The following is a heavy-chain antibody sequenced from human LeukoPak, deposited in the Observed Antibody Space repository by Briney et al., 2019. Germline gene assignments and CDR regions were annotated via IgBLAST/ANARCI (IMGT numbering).Heavy chain of an antibody. CDR3: AREATVAYFDY. V-gene: IGHV4-59*01. J-gene: IGHJ4*02. D-gene: IGHD4-23*01. CDR2: IYYSGST. Sequence: PSETLSLTCTVSGGSISSYYWSWIRQPPGKRLEWIGYIYYSGSTNYNPSLKSRVTISVDTSKNQFSLKLSSVTAADTAVYYCAREATVAYFDYWGQGTLVTVSS. CDR1: GGSISSYY.